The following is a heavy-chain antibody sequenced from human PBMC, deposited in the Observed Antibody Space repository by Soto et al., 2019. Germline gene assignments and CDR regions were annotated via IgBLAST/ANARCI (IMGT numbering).Heavy chain of an antibody. CDR1: GFTFSSYG. CDR3: ARVDRGSSLFYYYYGMDV. Sequence: VQLVESGGGVVQPGRSLRLSCAASGFTFSSYGMHWVRQAPGKGLEWVAVIWYDGSSKYYADSLKGRFTISRDNSKNTLYLQMDSLRAEDTAVYYCARVDRGSSLFYYYYGMDVWGQGTTVTVSS. V-gene: IGHV3-33*01. J-gene: IGHJ6*02. D-gene: IGHD6-6*01. CDR2: IWYDGSSK.